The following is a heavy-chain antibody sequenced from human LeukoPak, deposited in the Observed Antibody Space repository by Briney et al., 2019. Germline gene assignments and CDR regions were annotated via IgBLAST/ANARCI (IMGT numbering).Heavy chain of an antibody. J-gene: IGHJ3*02. Sequence: GASVKVSCKASGYTFTSYDINWVRQATGQGLEWMGWMNPNSGNTGYAQKFQGRVTITRNTSISTAYMELSSLRSEDTAVYYCARHKVDYYDSSGYPIRPIDDAFDIWGQGTTVTVSS. V-gene: IGHV1-8*03. D-gene: IGHD3-22*01. CDR3: ARHKVDYYDSSGYPIRPIDDAFDI. CDR1: GYTFTSYD. CDR2: MNPNSGNT.